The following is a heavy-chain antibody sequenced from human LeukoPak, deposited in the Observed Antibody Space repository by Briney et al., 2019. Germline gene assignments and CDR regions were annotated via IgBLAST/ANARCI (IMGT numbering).Heavy chain of an antibody. J-gene: IGHJ4*02. D-gene: IGHD1-7*01. CDR2: IYYSGST. CDR3: ARAGYDEYNWNLYYFDY. CDR1: GGSISSYY. V-gene: IGHV4-59*01. Sequence: SETLSLTCTVSGGSISSYYWSWIRQPPGKGLESIGYIYYSGSTNYNPSLKSRVTISVDTSKNQFSLKLSSVTAADTAVYYCARAGYDEYNWNLYYFDYWGQGTLVTVSS.